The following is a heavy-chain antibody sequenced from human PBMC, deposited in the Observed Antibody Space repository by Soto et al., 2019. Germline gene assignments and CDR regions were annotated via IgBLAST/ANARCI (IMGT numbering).Heavy chain of an antibody. CDR3: ARSRITIFGVVPYYFDY. Sequence: SETLSLTCAVSGGSISIGGYSWNWIRQPPEKGMEWIGYIYHSENTYYSPSLKSRVTILLDKSKNQFSLNLSSVTAADTAVYYCARSRITIFGVVPYYFDYWGQGTLVTVSS. CDR2: IYHSENT. D-gene: IGHD3-3*01. CDR1: GGSISIGGYS. V-gene: IGHV4-30-2*01. J-gene: IGHJ4*02.